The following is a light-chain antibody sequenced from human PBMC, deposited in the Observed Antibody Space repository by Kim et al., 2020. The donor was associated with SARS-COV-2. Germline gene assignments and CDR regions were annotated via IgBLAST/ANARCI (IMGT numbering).Light chain of an antibody. Sequence: SVGDTVTIPCRASQASSYFVAWFQQKPGKAPTSLIYAATSLQSGVPSKFSGSGSGTDFTLTISNLQTEDFATYYCQQYNTSPTFGGGTKVDIK. CDR1: QASSYF. CDR2: AAT. J-gene: IGKJ4*01. CDR3: QQYNTSPT. V-gene: IGKV1-16*02.